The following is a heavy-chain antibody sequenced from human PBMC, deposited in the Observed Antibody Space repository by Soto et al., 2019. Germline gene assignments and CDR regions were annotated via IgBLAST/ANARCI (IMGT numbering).Heavy chain of an antibody. CDR2: INRSGGST. J-gene: IGHJ4*02. V-gene: IGHV1-46*01. Sequence: QVQLVQSGAEVKKPGASVKVSCKASGYTFTSYYMHWVRQAPGQGLEWKGIINRSGGSTSYAQKFQGRVTMTRDTSTSTVYMELSSLRAEDTAVYYCARDEIGYGDWGQGTLVTGSS. CDR3: ARDEIGYGD. CDR1: GYTFTSYY. D-gene: IGHD1-1*01.